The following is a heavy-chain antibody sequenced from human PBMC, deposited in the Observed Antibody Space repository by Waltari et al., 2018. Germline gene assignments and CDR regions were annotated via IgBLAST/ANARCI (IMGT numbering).Heavy chain of an antibody. V-gene: IGHV4-34*01. Sequence: QVQLQQWGAGLLKPSETLSLTCAVYGGSFSGYYWSWIRQPPGKGLEWIGEINHSGSTNYNPSLKSRVTISVDTSKNQFSLKLSSVTAADTAVYYCARGPLFGRSSWYFFYFDYWGQGTLVTVSS. CDR1: GGSFSGYY. J-gene: IGHJ4*02. D-gene: IGHD6-13*01. CDR2: INHSGST. CDR3: ARGPLFGRSSWYFFYFDY.